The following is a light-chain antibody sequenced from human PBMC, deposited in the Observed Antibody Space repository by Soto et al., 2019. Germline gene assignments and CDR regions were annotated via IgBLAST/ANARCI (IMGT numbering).Light chain of an antibody. V-gene: IGLV2-14*03. Sequence: QSALTQPASVSGSPGQSITISCTGTSSDIGGYKDVSWYQQHPGKAPQVLIFEVSYRPYGISNRFSGSKSGNVASLTISGLQAEDDADYYCCSYRSGTSPYYVFGTGTKLTVL. CDR1: SSDIGGYKD. CDR3: CSYRSGTSPYYV. CDR2: EVS. J-gene: IGLJ1*01.